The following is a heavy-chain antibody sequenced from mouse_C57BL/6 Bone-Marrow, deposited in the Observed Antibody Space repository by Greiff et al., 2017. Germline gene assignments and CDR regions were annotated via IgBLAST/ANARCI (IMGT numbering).Heavy chain of an antibody. CDR2: INPSSGYT. CDR1: GYTFTSYT. J-gene: IGHJ4*01. CDR3: AKLGHAMDY. V-gene: IGHV1-4*01. Sequence: VQGVESGAELARPGASVKMSCKASGYTFTSYTMHWVKQRPGQGLEWIGYINPSSGYTKYNQKFKDKATLTADKSSSTAYMQLSSLTSEDSAVYYCAKLGHAMDYWGQGTSVTVSS. D-gene: IGHD4-1*01.